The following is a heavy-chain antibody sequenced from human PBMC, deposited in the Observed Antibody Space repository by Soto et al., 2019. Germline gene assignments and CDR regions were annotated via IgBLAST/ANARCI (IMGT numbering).Heavy chain of an antibody. CDR1: GFTVSSNY. D-gene: IGHD6-19*01. Sequence: PGGSLRLSCAASGFTVSSNYMSWVRQAPGKGLEWVSVIYSGGSTYYADSVKGRFTISRHNSKNTLYLQMNSLRAEDTAVYYCARDLQWLGGDYYYLDVWGKGTTVTVSS. CDR3: ARDLQWLGGDYYYLDV. V-gene: IGHV3-53*04. CDR2: IYSGGST. J-gene: IGHJ6*03.